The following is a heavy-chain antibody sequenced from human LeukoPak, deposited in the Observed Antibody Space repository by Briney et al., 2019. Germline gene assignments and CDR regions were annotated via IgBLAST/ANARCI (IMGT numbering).Heavy chain of an antibody. CDR2: IKQDGSEK. Sequence: PGGSLRLSCAASGFTISSYWMSWVRQAPGKELEWVANIKQDGSEKYYVDSLKGRFTISRDNAKKSLYLQMNSLRAEDTAVYYCARGYSSGHFEYWGQGTLVTVSS. D-gene: IGHD6-19*01. V-gene: IGHV3-7*01. CDR3: ARGYSSGHFEY. CDR1: GFTISSYW. J-gene: IGHJ4*02.